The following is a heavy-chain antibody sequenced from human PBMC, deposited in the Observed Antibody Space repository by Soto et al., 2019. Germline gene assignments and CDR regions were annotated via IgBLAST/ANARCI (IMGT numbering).Heavy chain of an antibody. J-gene: IGHJ5*02. Sequence: PSETLSLTCTVSDGSISTSSYYWGWIRQSPGKGLEWIGTIFHTGRTYYNPSLESRVSLSVDMSKNQFSLHLTSVSAADTAVYYCAGVSGSYYKGPRWFDPWGQGTLVTVSS. CDR1: DGSISTSSYY. CDR3: AGVSGSYYKGPRWFDP. D-gene: IGHD3-10*01. V-gene: IGHV4-39*07. CDR2: IFHTGRT.